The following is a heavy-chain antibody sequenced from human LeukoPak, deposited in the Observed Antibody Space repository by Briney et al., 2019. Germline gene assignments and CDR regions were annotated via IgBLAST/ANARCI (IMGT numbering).Heavy chain of an antibody. CDR2: IGASGDT. D-gene: IGHD1-26*01. CDR3: VRGGSYYYFDY. V-gene: IGHV3-13*04. CDR1: GFTFRSFD. J-gene: IGHJ4*02. Sequence: GGSLRLSCAASGFTFRSFDIHWVRRAAGKGLEWVSGIGASGDTYYLGSVKGRFTISRENAKNSLYLQMNSLRAGDTAVYYCVRGGSYYYFDYWGQGTLVTVSS.